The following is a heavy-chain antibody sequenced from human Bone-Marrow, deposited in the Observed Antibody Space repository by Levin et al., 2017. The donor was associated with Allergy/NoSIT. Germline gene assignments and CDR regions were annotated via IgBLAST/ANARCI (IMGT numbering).Heavy chain of an antibody. CDR1: GFTFSAFG. Sequence: SCAASGFTFSAFGMHWVRQAPGRGLEWVAVISYDGGHKFYADSVKGRFTISRDNSKNTHYLQMDSLSAEDTAIYYCAKSPTLTGYYEWFDPWGQGTLVTVSS. D-gene: IGHD3-9*01. J-gene: IGHJ5*02. CDR3: AKSPTLTGYYEWFDP. V-gene: IGHV3-33*06. CDR2: ISYDGGHK.